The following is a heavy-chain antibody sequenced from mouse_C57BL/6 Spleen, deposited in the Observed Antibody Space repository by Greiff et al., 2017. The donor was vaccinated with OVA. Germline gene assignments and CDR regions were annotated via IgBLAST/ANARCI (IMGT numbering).Heavy chain of an antibody. D-gene: IGHD1-1*01. CDR3: AIQSPYYSSSPCFGY. Sequence: QVQLQQPGAELVKPGASVKMSCKASGYTFTSYWITWVKQRPGQGLEWIGDIYPGSGSTNYNEKFKSKATLTVDTSSSTAYMQLSSLTSEDSAVYYCAIQSPYYSSSPCFGYWGQGTTLTGSS. CDR2: IYPGSGST. CDR1: GYTFTSYW. V-gene: IGHV1-55*01. J-gene: IGHJ2*01.